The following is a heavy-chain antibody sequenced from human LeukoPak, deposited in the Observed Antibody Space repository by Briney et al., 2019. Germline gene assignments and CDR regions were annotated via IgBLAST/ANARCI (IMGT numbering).Heavy chain of an antibody. J-gene: IGHJ4*02. CDR2: IGSDGTKK. D-gene: IGHD5/OR15-5a*01. V-gene: IGHV3-30*04. Sequence: GRSLRLSCVASGFIFSDHPFHWVRQSPDKGLEWVALIGSDGTKKYYADSVQGRFTVSRENSTNTLFLQMNTLRADDTAVYFCARQMTSTRLFDSWGQGTLVTVSS. CDR1: GFIFSDHP. CDR3: ARQMTSTRLFDS.